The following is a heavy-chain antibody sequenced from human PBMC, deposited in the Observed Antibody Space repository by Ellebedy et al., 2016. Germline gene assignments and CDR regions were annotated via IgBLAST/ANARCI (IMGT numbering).Heavy chain of an antibody. J-gene: IGHJ3*02. D-gene: IGHD6-19*01. Sequence: ASVKVSCKASGYTFTGYYMHWVRQVPGQGLEWMGWINPNSGGTKYAQNFQGWVTMTRDTSISTAYIELSRLTSGDTAMYYCARRGYSSGPYWAFDIWGQGTLVTVPS. CDR3: ARRGYSSGPYWAFDI. CDR2: INPNSGGT. V-gene: IGHV1-2*04. CDR1: GYTFTGYY.